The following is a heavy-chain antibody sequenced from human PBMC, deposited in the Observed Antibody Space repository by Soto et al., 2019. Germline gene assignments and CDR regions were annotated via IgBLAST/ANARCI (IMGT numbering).Heavy chain of an antibody. J-gene: IGHJ3*02. CDR3: PTDCSSTRCSDAFDI. CDR2: ISGYNGNT. CDR1: GYSYSSDG. Sequence: APVKVSCKAAGYSYSSDGSSWGRKANGKGLEWMGWISGYNGNTNYAQKLQGRVTMTTDTSTSTAYMELRSLRSDDTAVYYCPTDCSSTRCSDAFDIWGQGTMVTVSS. D-gene: IGHD2-2*01. V-gene: IGHV1-18*01.